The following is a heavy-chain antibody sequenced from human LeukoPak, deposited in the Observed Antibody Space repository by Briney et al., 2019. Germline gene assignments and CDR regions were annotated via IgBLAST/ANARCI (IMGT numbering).Heavy chain of an antibody. CDR2: IYNGGSP. CDR1: GFTFSTYE. V-gene: IGHV3-53*01. J-gene: IGHJ3*01. D-gene: IGHD3-22*01. Sequence: QTGGSLRLSCAASGFTFSTYEMNWVRQAPGKGLEWVSVIYNGGSPDYADSAKGRFTISSDSSKNTLYLQMNSLRVEDTAVYYCARDGADNSGYYFGSLWGQGTMVTVSS. CDR3: ARDGADNSGYYFGSL.